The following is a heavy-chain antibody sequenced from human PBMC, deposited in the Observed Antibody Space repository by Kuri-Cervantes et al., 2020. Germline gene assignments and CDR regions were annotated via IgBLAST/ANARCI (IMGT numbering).Heavy chain of an antibody. CDR1: GGSFSGYY. V-gene: IGHV4-34*01. CDR3: ARSPSRYYMDV. J-gene: IGHJ6*03. Sequence: ESLKISCSVYGGSFSGYYWSWIRQPPGKGLEWIGEINHSGSTNYSPSLKSRVTISVDTSKNQFSLKLSSVTAADTAVYYCARSPSRYYMDVWGKGTTVTVSS. CDR2: INHSGST.